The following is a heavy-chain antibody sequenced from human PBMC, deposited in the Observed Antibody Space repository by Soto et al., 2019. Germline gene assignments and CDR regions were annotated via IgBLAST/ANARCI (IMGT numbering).Heavy chain of an antibody. CDR2: IIGSGGST. V-gene: IGHV3-23*01. CDR3: AKIPHSSSWYLDAFDI. Sequence: EVQLLESGGGLVQPGGSLRLSCAASGFTFSSYAMSWVRQAPGKGLEWVSAIIGSGGSTYYADSVKGRFTISRDNSKNTLYLQMNSLRAEDTAVYYCAKIPHSSSWYLDAFDIWGQGTMVTVSS. J-gene: IGHJ3*02. CDR1: GFTFSSYA. D-gene: IGHD6-13*01.